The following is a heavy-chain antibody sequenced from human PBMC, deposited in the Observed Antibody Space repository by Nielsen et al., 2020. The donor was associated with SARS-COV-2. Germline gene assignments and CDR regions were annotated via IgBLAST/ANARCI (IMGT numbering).Heavy chain of an antibody. J-gene: IGHJ2*01. Sequence: SETLSLTCTVSGGSISSYYWSWIRQPPGKGLEWIGYIYYSGSTNYNPSLKSRVTIPVDTSKNQFSLKLSSVTAADTAVYYCARASWDTGWYFDLWGRGTLVTVSS. V-gene: IGHV4-59*01. CDR3: ARASWDTGWYFDL. CDR2: IYYSGST. D-gene: IGHD1-26*01. CDR1: GGSISSYY.